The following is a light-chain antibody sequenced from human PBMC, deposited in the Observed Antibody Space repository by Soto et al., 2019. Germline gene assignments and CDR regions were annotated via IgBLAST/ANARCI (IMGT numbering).Light chain of an antibody. Sequence: EIVLTQSPGTLSLSPGERATLSCRASQSVSSNYVAWYQQKPGQAPRLLMYGASSRATGFTHNFTGSGSGTDFTLTISRLDTEDFAVYYCQQNSSSPYTFGQGTKLEI. CDR1: QSVSSNY. CDR3: QQNSSSPYT. J-gene: IGKJ2*01. V-gene: IGKV3-20*01. CDR2: GAS.